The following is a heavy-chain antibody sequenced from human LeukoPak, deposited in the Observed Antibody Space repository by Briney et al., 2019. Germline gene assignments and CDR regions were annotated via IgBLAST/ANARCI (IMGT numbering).Heavy chain of an antibody. CDR2: ISGSGGST. V-gene: IGHV3-23*01. J-gene: IGHJ5*02. D-gene: IGHD2-15*01. CDR3: AKDLCSGGSCYFPFSPLDP. Sequence: GGSLRLSCAASGFTFSSYAMSWVRQAPGKGLEWVSAISGSGGSTYYADSVKGRFTISRDNSKNTLYLQMNSLRAEDTAVYYCAKDLCSGGSCYFPFSPLDPWGQGTLVTVSS. CDR1: GFTFSSYA.